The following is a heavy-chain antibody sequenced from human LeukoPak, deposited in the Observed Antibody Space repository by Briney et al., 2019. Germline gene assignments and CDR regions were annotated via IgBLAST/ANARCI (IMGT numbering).Heavy chain of an antibody. D-gene: IGHD1-26*01. CDR1: GYTFTSYY. CDR2: IIPIFGTA. V-gene: IGHV1-69*13. CDR3: APSGNYEGY. Sequence: SVKVSCKASGYTFTSYYMHWVRQTPGQGLEWMGGIIPIFGTANYAQKFQGRVTITADESTSTAYMELSSLRSEDTAVYYCAPSGNYEGYWGQGTLVTVSS. J-gene: IGHJ4*02.